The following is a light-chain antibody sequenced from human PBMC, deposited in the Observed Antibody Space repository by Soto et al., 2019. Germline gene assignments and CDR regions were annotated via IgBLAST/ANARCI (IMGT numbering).Light chain of an antibody. J-gene: IGKJ4*01. V-gene: IGKV1-6*01. Sequence: MQITQYPSSLSASVGEGVTMTCRASQSISSYLNWYQQKPGKAPKLLIYAASSLQSGVPSRFSGSGSGTDFTLTISSLQPEDFATYYCLQDYNYPLTFGGGTKVDIK. CDR1: QSISSY. CDR2: AAS. CDR3: LQDYNYPLT.